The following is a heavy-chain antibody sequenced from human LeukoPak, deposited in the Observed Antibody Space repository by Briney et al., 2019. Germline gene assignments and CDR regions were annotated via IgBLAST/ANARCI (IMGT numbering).Heavy chain of an antibody. D-gene: IGHD3-22*01. CDR2: INPSGGST. V-gene: IGHV1-46*03. CDR3: ARDSPYYDSSGHYFDY. CDR1: GYTFTSYY. J-gene: IGHJ4*02. Sequence: ASVKVSCKASGYTFTSYYMHWVRQAPGQGLEWMGIINPSGGSTSYAQKFQGRVTMTRDTSTSTVYMELSSLGSEDTAVYYCARDSPYYDSSGHYFDYWGQGTLVTVSS.